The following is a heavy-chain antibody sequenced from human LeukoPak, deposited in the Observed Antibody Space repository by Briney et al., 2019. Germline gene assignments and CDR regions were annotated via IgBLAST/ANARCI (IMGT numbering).Heavy chain of an antibody. Sequence: GGSLRLSCAASGFPFSNYWMHWVRQAPGKGLVWVSRVNSDGSTTNYADSVKGRFTISRDDAENTLYMRMNSLRPEDTAVYYCARGYYSSSRFDSWGQGTLVTVSP. CDR1: GFPFSNYW. J-gene: IGHJ4*02. V-gene: IGHV3-74*01. CDR3: ARGYYSSSRFDS. CDR2: VNSDGSTT. D-gene: IGHD6-13*01.